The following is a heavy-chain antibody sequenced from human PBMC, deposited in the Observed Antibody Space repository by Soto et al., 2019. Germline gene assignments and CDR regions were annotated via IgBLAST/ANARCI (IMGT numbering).Heavy chain of an antibody. D-gene: IGHD6-19*01. J-gene: IGHJ4*02. CDR2: IYSGGST. CDR1: GFTVSSNY. V-gene: IGHV3-53*01. Sequence: GGSLRLSCAASGFTVSSNYMSWVRQAPGKGLEWVSVIYSGGSTYYADSVKGRFTISRDNSKNTLYLQMNSLRAEDTAVYYCANHIAVAGPGAIDYWGQGTLVTVSS. CDR3: ANHIAVAGPGAIDY.